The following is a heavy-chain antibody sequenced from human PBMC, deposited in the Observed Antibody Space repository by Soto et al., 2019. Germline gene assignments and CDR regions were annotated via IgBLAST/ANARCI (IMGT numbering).Heavy chain of an antibody. CDR3: ARTASAAPYYFDY. CDR2: IWYDGSNK. CDR1: GFTFSSYG. J-gene: IGHJ4*02. D-gene: IGHD2-2*01. V-gene: IGHV3-33*01. Sequence: QVQVVESGGGVVQPGRSLRLSCAASGFTFSSYGMHWVRQAPGKGLEWVAVIWYDGSNKYYADSVKGRFTISRDNSKNTLYLQMNSLRAEDTAVYYCARTASAAPYYFDYWGQGTLVTVSS.